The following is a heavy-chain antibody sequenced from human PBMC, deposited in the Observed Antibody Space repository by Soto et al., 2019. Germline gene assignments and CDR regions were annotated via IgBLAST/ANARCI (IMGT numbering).Heavy chain of an antibody. V-gene: IGHV3-30-3*01. CDR3: ARGGAVTTIDYSDY. D-gene: IGHD4-17*01. Sequence: PGGSLRLSCAASGFTFSSYAMHWVRQAPGKGLEWVAVISYDGSNKYYADSVKGRFTISRDNSKNTLYLQMNSLRAEDTAVYYCARGGAVTTIDYSDYWGQGTLVTVSS. CDR2: ISYDGSNK. CDR1: GFTFSSYA. J-gene: IGHJ4*02.